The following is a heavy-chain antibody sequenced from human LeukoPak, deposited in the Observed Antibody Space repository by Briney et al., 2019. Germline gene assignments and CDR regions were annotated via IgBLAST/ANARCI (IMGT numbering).Heavy chain of an antibody. CDR2: IYSGGST. CDR3: ARVGLYSSGWSA. V-gene: IGHV3-66*01. Sequence: GGSLRLSCAASGFTVSSNYMSWVRQAPGKGLEWVSVIYSGGSTYYADSVKGRFTISRDNANNTLYLQMNSLRAEDTAVYYCARVGLYSSGWSAWGQGTLVTVSS. D-gene: IGHD6-19*01. CDR1: GFTVSSNY. J-gene: IGHJ4*02.